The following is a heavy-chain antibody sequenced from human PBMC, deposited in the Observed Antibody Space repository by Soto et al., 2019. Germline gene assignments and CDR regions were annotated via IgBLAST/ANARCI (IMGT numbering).Heavy chain of an antibody. CDR1: GFTFSSYG. V-gene: IGHV3-33*01. CDR2: IWYDGSNK. CDR3: AREVSVLRYFDLDY. Sequence: GGSLRLSCAASGFTFSSYGMHWVRQAPGKGLEWVAVIWYDGSNKYYADSVKGRFTISRDNSKNTLYLQMNSLRAEDTAVFYCAREVSVLRYFDLDYWGQGTLVTVSS. D-gene: IGHD3-9*01. J-gene: IGHJ4*02.